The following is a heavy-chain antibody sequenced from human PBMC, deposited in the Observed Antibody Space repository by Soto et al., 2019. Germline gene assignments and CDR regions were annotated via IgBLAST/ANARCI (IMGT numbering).Heavy chain of an antibody. CDR3: ARELGYSYGYPYYFDF. CDR1: GFTFTSYW. D-gene: IGHD5-18*01. V-gene: IGHV3-7*05. Sequence: GGSLRLSCAASGFTFTSYWMSWVRQAPGKGLEWVANIKQDGSDKYYVDSVKGRFTISRDDAKNSLYLQMNSLRADDTAVYYCARELGYSYGYPYYFDFWGQGTLVTVSS. CDR2: IKQDGSDK. J-gene: IGHJ4*02.